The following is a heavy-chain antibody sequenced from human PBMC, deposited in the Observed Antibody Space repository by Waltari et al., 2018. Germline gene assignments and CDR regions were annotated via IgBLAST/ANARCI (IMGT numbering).Heavy chain of an antibody. J-gene: IGHJ1*01. D-gene: IGHD2-21*01. V-gene: IGHV3-23*01. CDR3: AKETWRRAVVTSLST. CDR2: INDNGDVT. CDR1: GYGFYLYA. Sequence: LESGGEVVQPGESLRLSCEASGYGFYLYAMAWVRLAPGKGPEGVATINDNGDVTYDAYSVKGQFIISRDNSRNIVFLQMKNLRVDDTAVYYCAKETWRRAVVTSLSTWGRGTQVTVSS.